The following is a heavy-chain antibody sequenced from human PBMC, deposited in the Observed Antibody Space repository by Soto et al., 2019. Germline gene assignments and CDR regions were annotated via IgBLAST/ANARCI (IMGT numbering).Heavy chain of an antibody. CDR3: ARAGAGTGY. Sequence: VQLVESGGGLVQPGGSLRLSCAASGFTFSSYSMNWVRQAPGKGLEWISYISYSSSSIQYADSVKGRFTISRDNAKNSLYLQMSSLRDEDTAVYYCARAGAGTGYWGQGTLVTVAS. CDR1: GFTFSSYS. V-gene: IGHV3-48*02. CDR2: ISYSSSSI. J-gene: IGHJ4*02. D-gene: IGHD3-10*01.